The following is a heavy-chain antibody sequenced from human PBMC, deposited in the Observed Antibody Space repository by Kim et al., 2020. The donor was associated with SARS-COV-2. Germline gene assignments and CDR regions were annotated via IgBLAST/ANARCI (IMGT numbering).Heavy chain of an antibody. CDR2: IWYDGSNK. Sequence: GGSLRLSCAASGFTFSSYGMLWVRQAPGKGLEWVAVIWYDGSNKYYADSVKGRFTISRDNSKNTLYLQMNSLRAEDTAVYYCAKDRSGVYVWGSYSGMDVWGQGTPVTVSS. CDR3: AKDRSGVYVWGSYSGMDV. J-gene: IGHJ6*02. D-gene: IGHD3-16*01. CDR1: GFTFSSYG. V-gene: IGHV3-33*06.